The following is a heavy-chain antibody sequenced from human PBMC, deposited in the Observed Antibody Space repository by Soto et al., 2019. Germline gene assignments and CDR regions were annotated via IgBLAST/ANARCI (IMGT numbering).Heavy chain of an antibody. D-gene: IGHD3-16*02. V-gene: IGHV3-21*01. CDR1: GFTSSSYS. J-gene: IGHJ3*02. CDR2: ISSSSYI. CDR3: ARDYSYDYIWGSYRPPTAFDI. Sequence: GGSLRLSCAASGFTSSSYSMNWVRQAPGKGLEWVSSISSSSYIYYADSVKGRFTISRDNAKNSLYLQMSSLRAEDTAVYYCARDYSYDYIWGSYRPPTAFDIWGQGTMVTVSS.